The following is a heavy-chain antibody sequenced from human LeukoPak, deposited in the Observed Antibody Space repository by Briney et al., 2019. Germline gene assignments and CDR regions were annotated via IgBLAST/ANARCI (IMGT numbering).Heavy chain of an antibody. CDR3: ACLRGPSDY. D-gene: IGHD4-17*01. J-gene: IGHJ4*02. V-gene: IGHV3-53*01. CDR2: IYSDNT. CDR1: GFTVSSNS. Sequence: GGSLRLSCTVSGFTVSSNSMSWVRQAPGKGLEWVSFIYSDNTHYSDSVKGRFTISRDNSKNTLYLQMNSLRADDTAVYFCACLRGPSDYWGQGTLVTVSS.